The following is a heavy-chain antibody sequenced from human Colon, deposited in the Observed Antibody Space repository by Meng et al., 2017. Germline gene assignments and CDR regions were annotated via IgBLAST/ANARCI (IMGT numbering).Heavy chain of an antibody. J-gene: IGHJ5*02. CDR2: IYYSGST. Sequence: QVQLEASVPGLVKPSQTLSLTCTVSGGSISSGGFYWSWIRQHPGKGLEWIGYIYYSGSTYYNPSLRSRVAISIDTSKNQFSLKLTSVTAADTAVYFCARTNYGDYNWFDPWGQGTLVTVSS. D-gene: IGHD4-17*01. CDR1: GGSISSGGFY. CDR3: ARTNYGDYNWFDP. V-gene: IGHV4-31*03.